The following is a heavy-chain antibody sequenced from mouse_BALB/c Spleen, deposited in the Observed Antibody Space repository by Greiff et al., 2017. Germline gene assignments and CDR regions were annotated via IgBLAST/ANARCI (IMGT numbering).Heavy chain of an antibody. CDR3: ASIYDGYYWFAD. J-gene: IGHJ3*01. CDR1: GYSFTSYY. D-gene: IGHD2-3*01. Sequence: EVQLQQSGAELVKPGASVKISCKASGYSFTSYYMHWVKQSHGKSLEWIGYIDPFNGGTSYNQKFKGKATLTVDKSSSTAYMHLSSLTSEDSAVYYCASIYDGYYWFADWGQGTLVTVSA. CDR2: IDPFNGGT. V-gene: IGHV1S135*01.